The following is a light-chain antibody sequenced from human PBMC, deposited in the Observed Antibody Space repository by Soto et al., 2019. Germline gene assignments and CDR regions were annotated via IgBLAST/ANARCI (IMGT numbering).Light chain of an antibody. V-gene: IGKV3-20*01. CDR1: QSVSSSY. CDR2: GAS. J-gene: IGKJ1*01. Sequence: EIVLTQSPGTLSLSPGERATLSCRASQSVSSSYLAWYQQKPGQAPRLLIYGASSRATGIPDRFSGSGSGKDFPLTIIRLEAEDFSVYYCQQYGSLPPWTVGQGNK. CDR3: QQYGSLPPWT.